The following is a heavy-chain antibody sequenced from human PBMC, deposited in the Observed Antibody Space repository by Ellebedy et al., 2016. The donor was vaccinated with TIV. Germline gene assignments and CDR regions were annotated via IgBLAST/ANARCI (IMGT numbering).Heavy chain of an antibody. CDR3: ARLEVSSAYSSAWYDPGVDY. CDR2: IDPSDSYI. Sequence: GESLKISCKGSGYSFTSYWISWVRQMHGKGLEWMGRIDPSDSYINHSPSFQGHVTISADKSISTAYLQWSSLKASDTAMYYCARLEVSSAYSSAWYDPGVDYWGQGTLVTVSS. V-gene: IGHV5-10-1*01. D-gene: IGHD6-19*01. J-gene: IGHJ4*02. CDR1: GYSFTSYW.